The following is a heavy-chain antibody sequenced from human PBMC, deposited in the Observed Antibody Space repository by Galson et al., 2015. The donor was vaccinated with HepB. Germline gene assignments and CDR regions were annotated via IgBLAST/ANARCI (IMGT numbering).Heavy chain of an antibody. J-gene: IGHJ6*03. CDR1: GFTFRSHG. CDR3: ARAYYDRMDV. Sequence: LRLSCAASGFTFRSHGMHWVRQAPGKGLEWVATIWYDGSNKYYGLSVRGRFAISRDNSKNTLYLQMNSLRVRDTAVYFCARAYYDRMDVWGKGTTVTVSS. D-gene: IGHD3-3*01. CDR2: IWYDGSNK. V-gene: IGHV3-33*01.